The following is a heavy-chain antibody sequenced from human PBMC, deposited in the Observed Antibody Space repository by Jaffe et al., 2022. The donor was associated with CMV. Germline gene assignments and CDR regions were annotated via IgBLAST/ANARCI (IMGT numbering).Heavy chain of an antibody. J-gene: IGHJ4*02. D-gene: IGHD3-10*01. CDR2: INSDASSS. Sequence: EVQLVESGGGLVQPGGSLRLSCAASGFTLSTYWMHWVRQVPGKGLVWVSRINSDASSSSYADSVKGRFTISRDNANNTLFLQMNDLRVEDTGVYYCAGDPRGSYFFEQWGRGTLVTVSS. V-gene: IGHV3-74*01. CDR1: GFTLSTYW. CDR3: AGDPRGSYFFEQ.